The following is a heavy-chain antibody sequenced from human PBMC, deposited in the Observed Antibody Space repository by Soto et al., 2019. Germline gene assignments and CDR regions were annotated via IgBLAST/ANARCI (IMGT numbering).Heavy chain of an antibody. Sequence: SETLSLTCSVSGGSISSHDWSWIRQPPGRGLEWIGYIYNSGSTNYNPSLKSRATISADTSKNQFSLKLSSVTAVDTAVYYCARFSMAGFDYWGQGTLVT. V-gene: IGHV4-59*11. J-gene: IGHJ4*02. CDR1: GGSISSHD. CDR3: ARFSMAGFDY. CDR2: IYNSGST.